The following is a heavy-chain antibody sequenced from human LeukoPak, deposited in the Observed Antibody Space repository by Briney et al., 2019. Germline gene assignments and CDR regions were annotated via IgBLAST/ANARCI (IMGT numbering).Heavy chain of an antibody. CDR3: ARQPRDYYYYGMDV. V-gene: IGHV5-51*01. J-gene: IGHJ6*02. CDR2: IYPGDSDT. Sequence: GASLQISSKGSGSSFTSYWIGWGRPMPGKGLEWMGIIYPGDSDTRYSPSFQGQVTISADKSISTAYLQWSSLKASDTAMYYCARQPRDYYYYGMDVWGQGTTVTVSS. CDR1: GSSFTSYW.